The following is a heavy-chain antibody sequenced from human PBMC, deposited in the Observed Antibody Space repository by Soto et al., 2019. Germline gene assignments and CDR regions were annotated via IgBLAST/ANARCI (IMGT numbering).Heavy chain of an antibody. Sequence: QLQLQESGPGLVKPSETLSLTCTVSGGSISSSSYYWGWIRQPPGKGLEWIGSIYYSGSTYYNPSLKSRVTISVDTSKNQFSLKLSSVTAADTAVYYCARQGEPEKSPSYRYSYGKPNYYYYGMDVWGQGTTVTVSS. CDR1: GGSISSSSYY. CDR2: IYYSGST. D-gene: IGHD5-18*01. J-gene: IGHJ6*02. CDR3: ARQGEPEKSPSYRYSYGKPNYYYYGMDV. V-gene: IGHV4-39*01.